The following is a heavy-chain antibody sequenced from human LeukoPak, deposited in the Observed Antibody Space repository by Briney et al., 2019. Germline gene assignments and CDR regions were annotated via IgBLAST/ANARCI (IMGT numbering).Heavy chain of an antibody. CDR3: ASPRYPGIAAAGDY. V-gene: IGHV3-33*03. Sequence: GGSLRLSCAASGYTFRRNGMHWVRQAPGKGLEWVAVIWYDGSKKYYGDSVRGRFTISRDNSKNTLYLQMNSLRAEDTAVYYCASPRYPGIAAAGDYWGQGTLVTVSS. D-gene: IGHD6-13*01. J-gene: IGHJ4*02. CDR1: GYTFRRNG. CDR2: IWYDGSKK.